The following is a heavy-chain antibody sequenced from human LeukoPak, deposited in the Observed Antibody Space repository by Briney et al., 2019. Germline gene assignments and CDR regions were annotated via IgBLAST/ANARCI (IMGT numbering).Heavy chain of an antibody. CDR2: IYYSGST. CDR1: GGSISSHY. V-gene: IGHV4-59*08. D-gene: IGHD4-17*01. J-gene: IGHJ4*02. CDR3: ARRLTTVSGDYFDY. Sequence: SETLSLTCTVSGGSISSHYWSWIRQPPGKGLEWIGYIYYSGSTNYNPSLKSRVTISVDTSKNQFSLKLSSVTAADTAVYYCARRLTTVSGDYFDYWGQGTLVTVSS.